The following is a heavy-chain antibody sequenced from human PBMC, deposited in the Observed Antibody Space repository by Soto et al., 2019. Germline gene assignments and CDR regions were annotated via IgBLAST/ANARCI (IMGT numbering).Heavy chain of an antibody. J-gene: IGHJ4*02. D-gene: IGHD6-19*01. CDR3: AKDATRSSGWYYFDY. CDR2: ISNSGTRT. CDR1: GFTFSSYD. V-gene: IGHV3-23*01. Sequence: EVQLLESGGGLVQPGGSLRLSCAASGFTFSSYDMAWVRQAPGKGLEWVSGISNSGTRTYYADSVKGLFTISRDNSKNTLHLQMNSLRAEDTAIYYCAKDATRSSGWYYFDYWGQGTLVTVSS.